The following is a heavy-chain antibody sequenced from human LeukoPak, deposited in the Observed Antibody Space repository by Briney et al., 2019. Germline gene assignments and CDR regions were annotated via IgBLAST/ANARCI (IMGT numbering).Heavy chain of an antibody. CDR3: ARVGITIFGVSNWFDP. Sequence: PSETLFLTCTVSGGSISSGDYYWSWIRQPPGKGLEWIGYIYYSGSAYYNPSLKSQVTMSVDTSKNHFSLKLSSVTAADTAVYYCARVGITIFGVSNWFDPWGQGTLVIVSS. CDR2: IYYSGSA. D-gene: IGHD3-3*01. V-gene: IGHV4-30-4*08. CDR1: GGSISSGDYY. J-gene: IGHJ5*02.